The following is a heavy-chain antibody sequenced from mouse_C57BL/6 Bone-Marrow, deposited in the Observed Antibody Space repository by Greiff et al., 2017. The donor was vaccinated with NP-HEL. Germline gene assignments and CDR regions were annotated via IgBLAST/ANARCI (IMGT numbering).Heavy chain of an antibody. J-gene: IGHJ3*01. CDR3: ARKHGYDGFAY. Sequence: VQLQQPGAELVMPGASVKLSCKASGYTFTSYWMHWVKQRPGQGLEWIGEIDPSDSYSNYNQKFMGKSTLTVDKSSSTAYMQLSSLTSEDSAVYYCARKHGYDGFAYWGQGTLVTVSA. V-gene: IGHV1-69*01. D-gene: IGHD2-2*01. CDR1: GYTFTSYW. CDR2: IDPSDSYS.